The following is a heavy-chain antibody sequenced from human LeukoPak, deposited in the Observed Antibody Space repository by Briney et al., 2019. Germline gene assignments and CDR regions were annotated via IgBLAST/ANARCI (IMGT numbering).Heavy chain of an antibody. V-gene: IGHV4-59*11. D-gene: IGHD5-24*01. Sequence: SETLSLTCTVSGGSITSHYWSWIRQPPGKGLEWIGYIYYSGNTNYNPSLKSRVTISVDTSKNQFSLSLTSVTAADTAVYYCARDPGENYPYNWFDPWGQGTLVTVSS. J-gene: IGHJ5*02. CDR2: IYYSGNT. CDR3: ARDPGENYPYNWFDP. CDR1: GGSITSHY.